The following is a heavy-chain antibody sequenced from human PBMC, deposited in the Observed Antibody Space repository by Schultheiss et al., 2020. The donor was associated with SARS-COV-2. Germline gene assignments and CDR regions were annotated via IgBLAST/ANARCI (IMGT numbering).Heavy chain of an antibody. V-gene: IGHV3-23*01. D-gene: IGHD3-22*01. CDR1: GFTFSNAW. J-gene: IGHJ4*02. CDR2: ISGSGGST. CDR3: AKDQRVRYYDSSGYYDY. Sequence: GGSLRLSCAASGFTFSNAWMNWVRQAPGKGLEWVSAISGSGGSTYYADSVKGRFTISRDNSKNTLYLQMNSLRAEDTAVYYCAKDQRVRYYDSSGYYDYWGQGTLVTVSS.